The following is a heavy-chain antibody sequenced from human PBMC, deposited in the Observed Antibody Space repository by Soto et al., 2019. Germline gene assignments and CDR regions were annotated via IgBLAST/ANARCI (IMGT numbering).Heavy chain of an antibody. CDR3: ARESEDLTSNFDY. V-gene: IGHV3-21*01. CDR1: GFTFTRYS. CDR2: ISSTTNYI. Sequence: EVQLVESGGGLVKPGGCLRLSCAASGFTFTRYSMNWVRQAPGKGLEWVSSISSTTNYIYYADSMKGRFTVSRDNAKNSVYLEMNSLSAEDTALYYCARESEDLTSNFDYWGQGTLVTVSS. J-gene: IGHJ4*02.